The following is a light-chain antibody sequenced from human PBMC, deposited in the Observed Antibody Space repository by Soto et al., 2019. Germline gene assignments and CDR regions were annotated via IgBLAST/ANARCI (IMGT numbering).Light chain of an antibody. Sequence: DIQMTQSPSSVSASVGDRITITCWASHGIGSWLAWYQQKPGKAPKLLISAASSLQSGVPSRFSGSGSGTDFTLTISSLQPEDFATYYCQQANGSPFTFGPGTKVDIK. CDR3: QQANGSPFT. V-gene: IGKV1D-12*01. J-gene: IGKJ3*01. CDR2: AAS. CDR1: HGIGSW.